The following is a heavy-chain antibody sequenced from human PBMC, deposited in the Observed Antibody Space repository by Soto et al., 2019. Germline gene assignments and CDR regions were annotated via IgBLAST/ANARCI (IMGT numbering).Heavy chain of an antibody. Sequence: SETLSLTCTVAGGSISSYYWSWIRQPPGKGLEWIGYMYYSGSTNYNPSLKSRVTISVDTSKNQFSLMLKSVTAADTAVYYCARHGGDGYNDFFDYWGQGTLVTVSS. CDR2: MYYSGST. J-gene: IGHJ4*02. V-gene: IGHV4-59*08. CDR1: GGSISSYY. D-gene: IGHD3-16*01. CDR3: ARHGGDGYNDFFDY.